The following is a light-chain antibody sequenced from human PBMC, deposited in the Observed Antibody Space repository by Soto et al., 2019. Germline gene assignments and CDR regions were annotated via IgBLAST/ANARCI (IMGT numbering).Light chain of an antibody. CDR3: TSWTTSTTMI. CDR1: SSDIGAYNF. V-gene: IGLV2-14*03. Sequence: QSALTQPASVSGSPGQSITISCTGTSSDIGAYNFVSWYQQHPGKAPKLMLYDVNIRPSGVSNRFSGSKSGNTASLTISGLQAEDEAYYYCTSWTTSTTMIFGGGTKVTFL. CDR2: DVN. J-gene: IGLJ2*01.